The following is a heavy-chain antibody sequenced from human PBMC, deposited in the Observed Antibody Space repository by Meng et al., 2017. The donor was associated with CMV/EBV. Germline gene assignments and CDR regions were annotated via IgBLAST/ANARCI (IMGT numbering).Heavy chain of an antibody. CDR1: GGSVSGYY. CDR3: ARGVGGWFDP. V-gene: IGHV4-34*01. D-gene: IGHD1-26*01. Sequence: QVQLQQWGTGVLKPTETLSLTCAVYGGSVSGYYWRSIRQRPGKGLEWIGEINQSGSTNYHPSLKSRITISVATSKNQFSLKLSSVAAADTAVYYCARGVGGWFDPWGQGTLVTVSS. J-gene: IGHJ5*02. CDR2: INQSGST.